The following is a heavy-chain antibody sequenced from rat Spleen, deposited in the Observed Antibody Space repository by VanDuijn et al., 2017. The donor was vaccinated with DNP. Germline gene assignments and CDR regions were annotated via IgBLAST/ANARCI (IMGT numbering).Heavy chain of an antibody. CDR1: GFTFSDYN. V-gene: IGHV5-7*01. CDR2: ISYDGSTT. Sequence: EVQLVESGGGLVQPGRSPKLSCAASGFTFSDYNMAWVRQAPKKGLEWVATISYDGSTTYYRDSVKGRFTISRDNAQRTLYLQMDSLRSEDTATYYCATDYGSLNWFAYWGQGTLVTVSS. J-gene: IGHJ3*01. D-gene: IGHD1-3*01. CDR3: ATDYGSLNWFAY.